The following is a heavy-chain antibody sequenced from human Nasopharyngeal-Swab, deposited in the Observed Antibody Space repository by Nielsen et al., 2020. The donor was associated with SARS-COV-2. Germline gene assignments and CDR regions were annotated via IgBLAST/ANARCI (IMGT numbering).Heavy chain of an antibody. CDR2: ISYDGSNK. V-gene: IGHV3-30*18. J-gene: IGHJ3*02. Sequence: GESLKISCAASGFTFSSYGMHWVRQAPGTGLEWVAVISYDGSNKYYADSVKGRFTISRDNSKNTLYLQMNSLRAEDTAVYYCANLIFGDAFDIWGQGTMVTVSS. CDR1: GFTFSSYG. CDR3: ANLIFGDAFDI. D-gene: IGHD3-3*01.